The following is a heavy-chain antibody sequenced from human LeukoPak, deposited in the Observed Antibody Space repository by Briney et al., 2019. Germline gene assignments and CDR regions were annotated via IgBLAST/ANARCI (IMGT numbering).Heavy chain of an antibody. CDR3: AKDIQLST. CDR2: ISFSGDNS. V-gene: IGHV3-23*01. Sequence: GGSLRLSCAASGXNFRDAAMTWVRQAPGKGLEWVSLISFSGDNSYYADSVKGRFTISRDNSKNTLSLQMNSLRVEDTAIYYCAKDIQLSTWGLGTMVTVSS. D-gene: IGHD5-24*01. CDR1: GXNFRDAA. J-gene: IGHJ3*01.